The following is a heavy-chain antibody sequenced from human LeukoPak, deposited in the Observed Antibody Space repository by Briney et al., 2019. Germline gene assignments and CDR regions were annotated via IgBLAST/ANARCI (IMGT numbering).Heavy chain of an antibody. CDR3: ARETMAAGTPAFDI. V-gene: IGHV3-21*01. D-gene: IGHD6-13*01. CDR1: GFTLSTYA. CDR2: ISSSSSYI. Sequence: GGSLRLSCAASGFTLSTYAMSWVRQAPGKGLEWVSSISSSSSYIYYADSVKGRFTISRDNAKNSLYLQMNSLRAEDTAVYYCARETMAAGTPAFDIWGQGTMVTVSS. J-gene: IGHJ3*02.